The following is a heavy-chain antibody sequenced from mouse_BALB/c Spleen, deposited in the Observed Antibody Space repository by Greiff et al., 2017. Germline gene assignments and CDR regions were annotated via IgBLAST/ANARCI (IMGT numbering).Heavy chain of an antibody. CDR1: GFTFSDFY. D-gene: IGHD1-2*01. J-gene: IGHJ2*01. CDR2: SRNKANDYTT. Sequence: EVMLVESGGGLVQPGGSLRLSCATSGFTFSDFYMEWVRQPPGKRLEWIAASRNKANDYTTEYSASVKGRFIVSRDTSQSILYLQMNALRAEDTAIYYCARGITTATGLYFDYWGQGTTLTVSS. CDR3: ARGITTATGLYFDY. V-gene: IGHV7-1*02.